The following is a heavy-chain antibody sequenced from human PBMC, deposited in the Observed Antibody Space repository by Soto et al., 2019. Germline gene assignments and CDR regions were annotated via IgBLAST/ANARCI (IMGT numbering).Heavy chain of an antibody. D-gene: IGHD6-6*01. CDR2: INPSGGST. CDR1: GYTFTSYY. V-gene: IGHV1-46*01. CDR3: ARVPDLYSSSSGGEAAFDI. Sequence: ASVKVSCKASGYTFTSYYMPWVRQAPGQGLEWMGIINPSGGSTSYAQKFQGRVTMTRDTSTSTVYMELSSLRSEDTAVHYCARVPDLYSSSSGGEAAFDIWGQGTMVTVSS. J-gene: IGHJ3*02.